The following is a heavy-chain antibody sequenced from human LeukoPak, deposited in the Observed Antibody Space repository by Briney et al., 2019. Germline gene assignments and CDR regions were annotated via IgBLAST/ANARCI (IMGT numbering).Heavy chain of an antibody. D-gene: IGHD4-17*01. CDR2: IYTGGST. CDR3: AKGRGTAVTSAANY. Sequence: GGSLRLSCAASGFTVSSNYMSWVRQAPGKGLEWVSVIYTGGSTYYADSVKDRFSISRDNSKTTVSLQMNSLRAEDTAVYYCAKGRGTAVTSAANYWGQGTLVTVSS. J-gene: IGHJ4*02. CDR1: GFTVSSNY. V-gene: IGHV3-53*01.